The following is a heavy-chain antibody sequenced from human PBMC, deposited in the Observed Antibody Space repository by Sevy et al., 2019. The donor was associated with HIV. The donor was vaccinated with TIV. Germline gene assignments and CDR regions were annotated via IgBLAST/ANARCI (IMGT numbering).Heavy chain of an antibody. CDR2: IYYSGST. Sequence: SETLSLTCTVSGGSISSYYWSWIRQPPGKGLEWIGYIYYSGSTNYNPSLKSRVTISVDTSKNQFSLKLSSVTAADTAVYYCGRSTPRAPFDYWGQGTLVTVSS. CDR3: GRSTPRAPFDY. D-gene: IGHD2-15*01. CDR1: GGSISSYY. J-gene: IGHJ4*02. V-gene: IGHV4-59*01.